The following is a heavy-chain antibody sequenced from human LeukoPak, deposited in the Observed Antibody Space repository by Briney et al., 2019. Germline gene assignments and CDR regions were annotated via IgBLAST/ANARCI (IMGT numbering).Heavy chain of an antibody. J-gene: IGHJ4*02. V-gene: IGHV3-23*01. D-gene: IGHD1-26*01. CDR1: GFTISNYA. Sequence: GGSLTLSCAASGFTISNYAMSWVRQDPGKGLEWVSAISGGATYTFYAESVKGRFTISRDNSKNTLYVQMNSLRAEDTAVYYCAKGSAAVGGHDFDYWGQGTLVTVSS. CDR3: AKGSAAVGGHDFDY. CDR2: ISGGATYT.